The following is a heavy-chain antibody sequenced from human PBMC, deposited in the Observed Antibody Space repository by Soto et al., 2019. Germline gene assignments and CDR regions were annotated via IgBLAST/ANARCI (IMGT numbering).Heavy chain of an antibody. CDR2: INHSGST. Sequence: SETLSLTCAVYGGSFSGYYWSWIRQPPGKGLEWIGEINHSGSTNYNPSLKSRVTISVDTSKNQFSLKLSSVTAADTAVYYCARVGTGTPFDSVDHWGQGTLVTVSS. J-gene: IGHJ4*02. V-gene: IGHV4-34*01. CDR1: GGSFSGYY. CDR3: ARVGTGTPFDSVDH. D-gene: IGHD1-1*01.